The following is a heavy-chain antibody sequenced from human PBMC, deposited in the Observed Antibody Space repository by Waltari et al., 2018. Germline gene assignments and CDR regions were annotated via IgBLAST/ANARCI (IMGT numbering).Heavy chain of an antibody. J-gene: IGHJ3*02. D-gene: IGHD1-1*01. CDR1: GLSFTNNF. Sequence: QVQLVQSGAEVKMPGASVKVSCKASGLSFTNNFFHWVRQAPGQGLGWMGIINPSGGSTSYAQKFRGRVTMTRDTSTNTLYMELSSLKSKDTAVYYCARDGDDHAFDIWGQGTMVTVSS. CDR2: INPSGGST. V-gene: IGHV1-46*01. CDR3: ARDGDDHAFDI.